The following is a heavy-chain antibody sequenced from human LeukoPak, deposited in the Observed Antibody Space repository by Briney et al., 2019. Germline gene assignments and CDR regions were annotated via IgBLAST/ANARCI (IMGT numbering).Heavy chain of an antibody. D-gene: IGHD4-17*01. CDR2: IYTTGST. Sequence: SETLSLTCTVSGGSISSFYWSWIRQPAGKGLEWIGRIYTTGSTDYNPSLKSRVTMSVDTSKNQFSLKLRSVTAADTAVYYCARAPFPDYGDYTCDYWGQGTLVTVSS. CDR1: GGSISSFY. CDR3: ARAPFPDYGDYTCDY. V-gene: IGHV4-4*07. J-gene: IGHJ4*02.